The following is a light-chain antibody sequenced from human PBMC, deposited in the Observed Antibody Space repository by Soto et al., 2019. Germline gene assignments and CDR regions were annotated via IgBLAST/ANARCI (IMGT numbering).Light chain of an antibody. CDR3: QQSFSTVFT. Sequence: EIVLTQSPGTLSLSPGERATLSCRASQSVSSSSLAWYQQKPGQAPRLLIYGASRRATGIPDRFSGSGSGTDFTLTISRLEPEDFATYYCQQSFSTVFTFGPGTKVEIK. V-gene: IGKV3-20*01. J-gene: IGKJ3*01. CDR1: QSVSSSS. CDR2: GAS.